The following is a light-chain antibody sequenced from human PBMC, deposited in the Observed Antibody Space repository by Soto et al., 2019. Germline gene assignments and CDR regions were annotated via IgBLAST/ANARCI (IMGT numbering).Light chain of an antibody. Sequence: EIVLTQSPGTLSLSPGERATLSCRASQSVSSSYLAWYQQKPGQAPRLLIYGASSRATGIPDRFSGSGSGTDFTLTISRLEPEDVAVYYCQQYCSSPQTFGQGTRLEIK. CDR1: QSVSSSY. CDR3: QQYCSSPQT. V-gene: IGKV3-20*01. CDR2: GAS. J-gene: IGKJ5*01.